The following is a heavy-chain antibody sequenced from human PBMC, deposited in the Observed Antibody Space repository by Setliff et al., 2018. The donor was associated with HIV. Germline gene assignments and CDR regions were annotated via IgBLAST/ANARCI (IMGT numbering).Heavy chain of an antibody. CDR3: TRHYGSGTYCLAY. D-gene: IGHD3-10*01. Sequence: PGGSLRLSCAASGFTFSTYWMTWLRQTPGKGLEWVANIKRDGSEKYYVDSVKGRFSISRDSAENSLHLQMNSLGAEDTAVYYCTRHYGSGTYCLAYWGQGTLVTVSS. V-gene: IGHV3-7*01. J-gene: IGHJ4*02. CDR2: IKRDGSEK. CDR1: GFTFSTYW.